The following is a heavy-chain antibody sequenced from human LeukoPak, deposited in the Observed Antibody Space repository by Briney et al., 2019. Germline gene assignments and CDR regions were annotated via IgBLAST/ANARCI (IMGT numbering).Heavy chain of an antibody. D-gene: IGHD2-8*01. CDR2: IRYDGSNK. J-gene: IGHJ4*02. CDR1: GFTFSSYG. V-gene: IGHV3-30*02. Sequence: GGSLRLSCAASGFTFSSYGMHWVRQAPGKGLEWVAFIRYDGSNKYYADSVKGRFTISRDNSKNTLYLQMNSLRAEDTAVYYCAGDHQPLGYCTNGVCSRFDYWGQGTLVTVSS. CDR3: AGDHQPLGYCTNGVCSRFDY.